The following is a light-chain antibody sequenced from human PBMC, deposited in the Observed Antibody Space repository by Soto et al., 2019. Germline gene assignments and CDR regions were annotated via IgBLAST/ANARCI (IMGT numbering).Light chain of an antibody. CDR3: QQRSNWS. Sequence: EIVLTQSPATLSLSPGERATLSCRASQNVSSYLAWYQQKPGQAPRLLIYDASNRATGIPARFSGSGSGTDFTLTISSLEPEDFAVYYCQQRSNWSFGQGTRLEIK. CDR1: QNVSSY. V-gene: IGKV3-11*01. J-gene: IGKJ5*01. CDR2: DAS.